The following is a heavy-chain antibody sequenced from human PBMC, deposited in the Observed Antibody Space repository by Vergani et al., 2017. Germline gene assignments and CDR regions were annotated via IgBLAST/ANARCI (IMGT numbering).Heavy chain of an antibody. J-gene: IGHJ5*02. V-gene: IGHV4-59*08. Sequence: QVQLQESGPGLVKPSETLSLTCTVSGGSISSYYWSWIRQPPGKGLEWIGTMHHSGTTYYNPSLKSRVTISVDTSKNQLSLKLTTVTAADTAVYYCARQSTVNNWFDPWGQGTLVTVSS. CDR1: GGSISSYY. D-gene: IGHD4-17*01. CDR3: ARQSTVNNWFDP. CDR2: MHHSGTT.